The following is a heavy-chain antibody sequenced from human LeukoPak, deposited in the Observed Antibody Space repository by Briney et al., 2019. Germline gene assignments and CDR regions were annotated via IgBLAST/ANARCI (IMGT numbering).Heavy chain of an antibody. CDR2: ISGSGGST. CDR3: AKDFDGDYDYSNWFDP. CDR1: GFTFSSYA. V-gene: IGHV3-23*01. J-gene: IGHJ5*02. Sequence: GGSLRLSCAASGFTFSSYAMSWVRQAPGKGLEWVSGISGSGGSTYYADSVKGRFTISRDNSKNTLYLQMNSLRAEDTAVYYCAKDFDGDYDYSNWFDPWGQGTLVTVSS. D-gene: IGHD4-17*01.